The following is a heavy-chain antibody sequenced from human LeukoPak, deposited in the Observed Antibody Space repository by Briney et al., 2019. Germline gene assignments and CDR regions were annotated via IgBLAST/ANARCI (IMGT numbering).Heavy chain of an antibody. J-gene: IGHJ4*02. CDR1: GFTFSSYA. CDR3: ARDGTPSGYYDFWSGYQPFDY. Sequence: NPGGSLRLSCAASGFTFSSYAMSWVRQAPGKGLEWVSAISGSGGSTYYADSVKGRFTISRDNSKNTLYLQMNSLRAEDTAVYYCARDGTPSGYYDFWSGYQPFDYWGQGTLVTVSS. D-gene: IGHD3-3*01. CDR2: ISGSGGST. V-gene: IGHV3-23*01.